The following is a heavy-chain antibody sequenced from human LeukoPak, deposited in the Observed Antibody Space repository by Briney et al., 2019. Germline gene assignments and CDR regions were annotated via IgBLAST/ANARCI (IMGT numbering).Heavy chain of an antibody. CDR3: AKDLVVPRDYYYYYGMDV. CDR1: GFTFSSYA. Sequence: GGCLRLSCAASGFTFSSYAMSWVRQAPGKGLECVSAISGSGGSTDYADSVKGRFTISRDNSKNTLYLQMNSLRAEDTAVYYCAKDLVVPRDYYYYYGMDVWGQGTTVTASS. J-gene: IGHJ6*02. D-gene: IGHD2-15*01. CDR2: ISGSGGST. V-gene: IGHV3-23*01.